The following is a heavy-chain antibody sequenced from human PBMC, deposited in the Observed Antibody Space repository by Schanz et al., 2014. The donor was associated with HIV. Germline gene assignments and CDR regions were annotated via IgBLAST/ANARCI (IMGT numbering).Heavy chain of an antibody. J-gene: IGHJ6*02. CDR1: GFTFNNFG. CDR3: ARDLGIVVVPATGAGMDV. V-gene: IGHV3-33*08. Sequence: VQLVESGGGVVQPGRSLRLSCAVSGFTFNNFGMHLVRQAPGKGLEWVAVIWHDGSSKYYADSVKGRFTISRDNSKNTLYLQMNSLRAEDTAVYYCARDLGIVVVPATGAGMDVWGQGTTVTVSS. CDR2: IWHDGSSK. D-gene: IGHD2-2*01.